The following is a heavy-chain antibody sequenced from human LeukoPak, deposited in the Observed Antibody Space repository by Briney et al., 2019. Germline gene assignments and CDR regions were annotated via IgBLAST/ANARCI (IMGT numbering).Heavy chain of an antibody. V-gene: IGHV3-74*01. D-gene: IGHD3-10*02. CDR1: AFTFSTYK. J-gene: IGHJ6*04. CDR2: ISSDGSST. CDR3: AELGITMIGGV. Sequence: GGSLRLSCTASAFTFSTYKMHWVRQAPGKGLVLVSRISSDGSSTIYADSVKGRFTISRDNAKNSLYLQMNSLRAEDTAVYYCAELGITMIGGVWGKGTTVTISS.